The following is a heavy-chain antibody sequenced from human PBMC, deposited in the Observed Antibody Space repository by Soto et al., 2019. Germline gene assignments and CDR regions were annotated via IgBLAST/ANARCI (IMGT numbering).Heavy chain of an antibody. CDR1: GGSISSYY. D-gene: IGHD2-21*02. CDR2: IYYSGST. CDR3: ARVYCGGDCYSIRYFQH. J-gene: IGHJ1*01. V-gene: IGHV4-59*01. Sequence: PSETLSLTCTVSGGSISSYYWSWIRQPPGKGLEWIGYIYYSGSTNYNPSLKSRVTISVDTSKNQFSLKLSSVTAADTAVYYCARVYCGGDCYSIRYFQHWGQGTLVTVSS.